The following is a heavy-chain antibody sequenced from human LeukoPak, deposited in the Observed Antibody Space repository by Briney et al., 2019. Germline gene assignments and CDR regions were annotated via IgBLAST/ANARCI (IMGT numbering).Heavy chain of an antibody. CDR3: AKDESSSWYWGDY. J-gene: IGHJ4*02. Sequence: GGSLRLSCAASGFTFSSHGMHWVRQAPGKGLEWVAVISYDGSNKYYADSVKGRFTISRDNSKNTLYLQMNSLRAEDTAVYYCAKDESSSWYWGDYWGQGTLVTVSS. D-gene: IGHD6-13*01. V-gene: IGHV3-30*18. CDR2: ISYDGSNK. CDR1: GFTFSSHG.